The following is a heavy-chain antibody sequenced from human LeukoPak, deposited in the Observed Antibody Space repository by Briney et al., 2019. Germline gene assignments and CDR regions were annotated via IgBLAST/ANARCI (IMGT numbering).Heavy chain of an antibody. D-gene: IGHD3-22*01. V-gene: IGHV3-49*04. CDR3: TRGRYYYDSSGLYY. J-gene: IGHJ4*02. CDR1: GFTFGDYA. CDR2: IRSKAYGGTT. Sequence: PGRSLRLSCTASGFTFGDYAMSWVRQAPGKGQEWVGFIRSKAYGGTTEYAASVKGRFTISRDDSKSIAYLQMNSLKTEDTAVYYCTRGRYYYDSSGLYYWGQGTLVTVSS.